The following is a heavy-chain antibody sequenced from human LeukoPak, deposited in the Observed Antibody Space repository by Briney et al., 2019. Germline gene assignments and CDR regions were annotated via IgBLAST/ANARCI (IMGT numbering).Heavy chain of an antibody. CDR1: GGSVSSGSYY. D-gene: IGHD1-1*01. CDR2: IYYSGST. CDR3: AREGPQLGLDY. J-gene: IGHJ4*02. V-gene: IGHV4-61*01. Sequence: PSETLSLTRTVSGGSVSSGSYYWSWIRQPAGKGLEWIGYIYYSGSTNYNPSVKSRVTISVDTSKNQFSLKLSSVTAADTAVYYCAREGPQLGLDYWGQGTLVTVSS.